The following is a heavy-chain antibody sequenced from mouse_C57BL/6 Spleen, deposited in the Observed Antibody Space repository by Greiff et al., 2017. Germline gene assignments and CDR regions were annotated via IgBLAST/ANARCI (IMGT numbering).Heavy chain of an antibody. CDR1: GYSITSGYY. CDR3: ARGGYYYGSSPWYCDV. CDR2: ISYDGSN. V-gene: IGHV3-6*01. D-gene: IGHD1-1*01. Sequence: EVQLQQSGPGLVKPSQSLSLTCSVTGYSITSGYYWNWIRQFPGNKLEWMGYISYDGSNNYNPSLKNRISITRDTSKNQFFLKLNSVTTEDTATYYCARGGYYYGSSPWYCDVWGTGTTVTVSS. J-gene: IGHJ1*03.